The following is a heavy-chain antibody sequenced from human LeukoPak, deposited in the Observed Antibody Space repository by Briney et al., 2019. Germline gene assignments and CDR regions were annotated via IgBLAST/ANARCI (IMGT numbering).Heavy chain of an antibody. Sequence: PSETLSLTCTVSGGSISSSSYYWGWIRQPPGKGLEWIGSIYYSGRTYYNPSLKSRVTISVDTSKNQFSLKLSSVTAADTAVYYCARHPLESNQPHYFDYWGQGTLVTVSS. V-gene: IGHV4-39*01. CDR2: IYYSGRT. CDR3: ARHPLESNQPHYFDY. CDR1: GGSISSSSYY. J-gene: IGHJ4*02. D-gene: IGHD2-2*01.